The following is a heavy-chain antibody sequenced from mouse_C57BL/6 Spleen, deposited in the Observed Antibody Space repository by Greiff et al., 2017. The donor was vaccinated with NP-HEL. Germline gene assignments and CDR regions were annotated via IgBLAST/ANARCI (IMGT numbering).Heavy chain of an antibody. D-gene: IGHD2-4*01. Sequence: EVQLVESGGGLVQPGGSLKLSCAASGFTFSDYYMYWVRQTPEKRLEWVAYISNGGGSTYYPDTVKGRFTISRDNAKNTLYLQMSRLKSEDTAMYYCARQGITGEFAYWGQGTLVTVSA. CDR3: ARQGITGEFAY. CDR1: GFTFSDYY. CDR2: ISNGGGST. J-gene: IGHJ3*01. V-gene: IGHV5-12*01.